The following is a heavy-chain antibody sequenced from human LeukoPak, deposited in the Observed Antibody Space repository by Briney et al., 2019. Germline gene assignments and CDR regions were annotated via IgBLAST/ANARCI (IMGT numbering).Heavy chain of an antibody. CDR1: GFTFSSYS. V-gene: IGHV3-23*01. D-gene: IGHD3-22*01. CDR3: EKGRYYDSSGYHGGYYFDY. CDR2: ISGSGGST. Sequence: PGGSLRLSCAASGFTFSSYSMSWVRQAPGKGLEWVSAISGSGGSTYYADSVKGRFTISRDNSKNTLYLQMNSLRAEDTAVYYCEKGRYYDSSGYHGGYYFDYWGQGTLVTVSS. J-gene: IGHJ4*02.